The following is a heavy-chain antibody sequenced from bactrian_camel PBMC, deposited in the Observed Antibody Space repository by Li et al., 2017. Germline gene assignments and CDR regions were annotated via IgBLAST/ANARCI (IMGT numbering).Heavy chain of an antibody. V-gene: IGHV3S26*01. D-gene: IGHD5*01. CDR3: MKDDWGWSFGS. CDR1: GSSYRAYC. J-gene: IGHJ6*01. CDR2: MDSDEYF. Sequence: VQLVESGGGSVQPGGSLRLSCAYSGSSYRAYCWGWLRQAPGKEREAVASMDSDEYFSYSKSVRGRFTVSKDNAKTTLYLQMNSLKPEDTAMYYCMKDDWGWSFGSWGQGTQVTVS.